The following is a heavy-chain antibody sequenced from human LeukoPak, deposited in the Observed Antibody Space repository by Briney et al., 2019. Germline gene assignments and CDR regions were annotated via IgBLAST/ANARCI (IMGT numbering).Heavy chain of an antibody. V-gene: IGHV3-23*01. J-gene: IGHJ4*02. D-gene: IGHD3-16*02. Sequence: GGSLRLSCAASGFTFSSYAITWVRQAPGKGLEWVSVISGSGGSTSYADSVKGRFTISRDNSKSTLYLQMNSLRAEDTAVYYCAKVLRSDYVWGSYRYPDYWGQGTLVTVSS. CDR3: AKVLRSDYVWGSYRYPDY. CDR2: ISGSGGST. CDR1: GFTFSSYA.